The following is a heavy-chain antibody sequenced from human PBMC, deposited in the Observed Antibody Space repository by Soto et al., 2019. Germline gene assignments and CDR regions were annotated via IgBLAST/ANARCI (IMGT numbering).Heavy chain of an antibody. Sequence: EVQLVESGGGLVQPGGSLRLSCAASGFTFSSYWMNWVRQAPGKGLEWVANIKQDGTEKHYVDSVKDRFTISRDNAKSSLPLQLYSLRADDTAVYYCAGGTGWFIVDWGQGTLVTVSS. CDR1: GFTFSSYW. J-gene: IGHJ4*02. CDR3: AGGTGWFIVD. D-gene: IGHD6-19*01. CDR2: IKQDGTEK. V-gene: IGHV3-7*02.